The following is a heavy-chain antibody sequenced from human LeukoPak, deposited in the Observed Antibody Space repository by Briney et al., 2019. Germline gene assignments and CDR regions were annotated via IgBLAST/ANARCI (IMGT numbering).Heavy chain of an antibody. CDR1: GFTFSSYG. D-gene: IGHD6-19*01. CDR3: ARTPGIAVAGGYFDL. CDR2: ISYDGSNK. V-gene: IGHV3-30*03. J-gene: IGHJ2*01. Sequence: GGSLRLSCAASGFTFSSYGMHWVRQAPGKGLEWVAVISYDGSNKYYADSVKGRFTISRDNSKNTLYLQMNSLRAEDTAVYYCARTPGIAVAGGYFDLWGRGTLVTVSS.